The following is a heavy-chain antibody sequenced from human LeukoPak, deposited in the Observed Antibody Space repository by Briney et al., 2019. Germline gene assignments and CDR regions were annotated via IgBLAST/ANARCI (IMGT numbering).Heavy chain of an antibody. D-gene: IGHD4-17*01. V-gene: IGHV1-2*02. Sequence: GASVKVSCMASGYTFTGYYMHWVRQAPGQGLEWMGWINPKSGGTNFAQKFQGRVTMTRDTSISTTYMELSRLRSDDTAVYYCARSPLHMGDYTDYWGQGTLVTVSS. J-gene: IGHJ4*02. CDR2: INPKSGGT. CDR1: GYTFTGYY. CDR3: ARSPLHMGDYTDY.